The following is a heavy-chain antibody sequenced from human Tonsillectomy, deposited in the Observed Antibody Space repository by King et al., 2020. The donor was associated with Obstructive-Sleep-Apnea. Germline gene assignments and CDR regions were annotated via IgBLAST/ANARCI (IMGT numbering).Heavy chain of an antibody. V-gene: IGHV1-46*01. CDR3: ARGGKRGYGDHQSLFDS. Sequence: VQLVESGAEVKQPGASVKVSCKASGYTFTTYYIFWVRQAPGQGLEWMGIINPSGGSTTYAQKFQGAVSMTTDTSTSTVYMELSSLTSEDTAIYYCARGGKRGYGDHQSLFDSWGQGTLVTVSS. D-gene: IGHD4-17*01. CDR2: INPSGGST. CDR1: GYTFTTYY. J-gene: IGHJ5*01.